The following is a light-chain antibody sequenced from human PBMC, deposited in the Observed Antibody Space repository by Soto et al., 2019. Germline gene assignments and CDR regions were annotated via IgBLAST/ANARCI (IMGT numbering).Light chain of an antibody. Sequence: DIQVTQSPPTLSASVGDRVTITCRASQTISTWMAWYQQRPGKAPNLLIYSASSLQSGVPSRFSGSGSGTDFTLTISSLQPDDFATYYCQQYNSYSPAFGQGTKVDIK. CDR2: SAS. J-gene: IGKJ1*01. V-gene: IGKV1-5*01. CDR3: QQYNSYSPA. CDR1: QTISTW.